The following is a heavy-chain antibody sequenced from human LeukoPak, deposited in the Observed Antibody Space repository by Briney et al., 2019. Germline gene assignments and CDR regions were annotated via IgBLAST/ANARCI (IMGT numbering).Heavy chain of an antibody. J-gene: IGHJ4*02. D-gene: IGHD6-19*01. V-gene: IGHV4-34*01. CDR3: ARQWLVSPLFDY. CDR1: GGSLSGYY. Sequence: SETLSLTCAVYGGSLSGYYWSWIRQPPGKGLEWIWEINHSGSTNYNPSLKSRVTISVDTSKNQLSLKLSSITPADTAVYYCARQWLVSPLFDYWGQGTLVTVSS. CDR2: INHSGST.